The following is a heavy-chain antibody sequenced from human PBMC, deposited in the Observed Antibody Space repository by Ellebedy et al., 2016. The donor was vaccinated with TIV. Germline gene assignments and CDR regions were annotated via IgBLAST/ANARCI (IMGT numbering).Heavy chain of an antibody. CDR2: INSDGSST. J-gene: IGHJ6*02. Sequence: PGGSLRLSCVASGFAFSSRWIHWVRQAPGKGLVWVSHINSDGSSTTYADSVKGRFTISRDNAKDTVYLQMNSLRAEDTAVYYCGRDDRYGLDVWGQGTTVIVSS. V-gene: IGHV3-74*01. CDR3: GRDDRYGLDV. CDR1: GFAFSSRW.